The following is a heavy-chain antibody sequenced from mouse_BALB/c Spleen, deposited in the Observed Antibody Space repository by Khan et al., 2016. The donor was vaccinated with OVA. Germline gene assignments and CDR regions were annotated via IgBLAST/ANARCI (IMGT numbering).Heavy chain of an antibody. CDR3: ARHNYGPFAY. D-gene: IGHD1-1*01. V-gene: IGHV5-9-3*01. J-gene: IGHJ3*01. Sequence: EVELVESGGDLVKPGGSLKLSCSVSGFTFSTFAMSWVRQTPEKRLEWVATIGSGGDYTYYPDSVTGRFTISRDNAKNTLYLQMSSLRSEDTARYYCARHNYGPFAYWGQGTLVTVSA. CDR1: GFTFSTFA. CDR2: IGSGGDYT.